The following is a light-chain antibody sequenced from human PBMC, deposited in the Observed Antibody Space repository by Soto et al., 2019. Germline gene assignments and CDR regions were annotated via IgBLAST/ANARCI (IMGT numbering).Light chain of an antibody. CDR1: SSDVGGYNY. V-gene: IGLV2-14*03. J-gene: IGLJ1*01. CDR2: DVS. Sequence: QSALTQPASLSVSPGQSIAISCTGTSSDVGGYNYVTWYQQHPGKAPKLMIYDVSNRPSGVSDRFSGSKSGNTASLTISGLQAEDEGDYYCNSYTSSSTYVFGTGTKVTVL. CDR3: NSYTSSSTYV.